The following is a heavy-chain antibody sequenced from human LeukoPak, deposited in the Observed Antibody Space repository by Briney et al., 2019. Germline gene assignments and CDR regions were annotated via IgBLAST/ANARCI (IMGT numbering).Heavy chain of an antibody. D-gene: IGHD3-10*01. Sequence: ASVKVSCKASGYTFTGYYMHWVRQAPGQGLEWMGWINPNSGGTNYAQKFQGRVTMTRDTPISTAYMELSRLRSDDTAVYYCARASMVRGVHFDYWGQGTLVTVSS. J-gene: IGHJ4*02. CDR1: GYTFTGYY. CDR3: ARASMVRGVHFDY. V-gene: IGHV1-2*02. CDR2: INPNSGGT.